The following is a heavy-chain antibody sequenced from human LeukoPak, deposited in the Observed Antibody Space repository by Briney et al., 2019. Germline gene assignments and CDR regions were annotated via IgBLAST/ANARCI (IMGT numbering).Heavy chain of an antibody. D-gene: IGHD6-13*01. J-gene: IGHJ5*02. CDR3: TTYASSWAWFDP. Sequence: GGSLRLSCAASGFTFSNAYMSWVRQAPGKGLEWVGRIKTETDDGTTDFAAPVKGRFTISRDDSKNTLYLQMNSLKTEDTAVYYCTTYASSWAWFDPWGQGTLVTVSS. CDR1: GFTFSNAY. V-gene: IGHV3-15*01. CDR2: IKTETDDGTT.